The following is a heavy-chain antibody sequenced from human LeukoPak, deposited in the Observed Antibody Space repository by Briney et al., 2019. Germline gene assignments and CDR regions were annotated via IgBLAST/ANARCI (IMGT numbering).Heavy chain of an antibody. CDR1: GFTFGDYA. V-gene: IGHV3-49*04. J-gene: IGHJ4*02. Sequence: PGGSLRLSCRASGFTFGDYAMIWVRQARGKALECVGFIRSRAYGGTTEYAASVKHRFTISRDDSKSIAYLQMNRLQTDDTAVYYCTRDLSPAYCGGDCYYFDYWGQGTLVTVSS. D-gene: IGHD2-21*02. CDR2: IRSRAYGGTT. CDR3: TRDLSPAYCGGDCYYFDY.